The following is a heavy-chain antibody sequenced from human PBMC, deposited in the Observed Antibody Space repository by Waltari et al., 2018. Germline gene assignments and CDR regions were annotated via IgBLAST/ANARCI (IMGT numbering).Heavy chain of an antibody. J-gene: IGHJ2*01. CDR1: GYTFTGSY. D-gene: IGHD6-13*01. CDR3: ARVAAAGTKAGYWYFDL. V-gene: IGHV1-2*06. CDR2: INPNSGGT. Sequence: QVQLVQSGAEVKKPGASVKVSCKASGYTFTGSYMHWVRQAPGQGLELMGRINPNSGGTNYAQKFQGRVTMTRDTSISTAYMELSRLRSDDTAVYYCARVAAAGTKAGYWYFDLWGRGTLVTVSS.